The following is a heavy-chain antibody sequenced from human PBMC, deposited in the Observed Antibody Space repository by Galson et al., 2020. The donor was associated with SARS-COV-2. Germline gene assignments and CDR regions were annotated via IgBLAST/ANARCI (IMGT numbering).Heavy chain of an antibody. CDR2: ITSNGGST. CDR3: VRDKSGVGQD. D-gene: IGHD1-26*01. Sequence: GESLKISCSASGFRFDYYAMHWVRQTPGKGLEYVSSITSNGGSTYYADSVRGRFTISRDNSRNTLNLKMRSLRAEDTAIYYCVRDKSGVGQDWGQGTLVTVST. CDR1: GFRFDYYA. J-gene: IGHJ1*01. V-gene: IGHV3-64D*06.